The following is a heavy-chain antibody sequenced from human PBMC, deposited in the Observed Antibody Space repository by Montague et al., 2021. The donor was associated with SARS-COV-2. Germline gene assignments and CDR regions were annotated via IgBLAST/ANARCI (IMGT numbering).Heavy chain of an antibody. J-gene: IGHJ3*02. CDR3: ARGSGWMGNAFDI. CDR1: GGSISSYY. CDR2: IYYSGST. Sequence: SETLSLTRTLSGGSISSYYWSWIRQPPGKGLEWIGCIYYSGSTNXNPSLKSRVTISVDTSKNQFSLKLSSVTAADTAVYYCARGSGWMGNAFDIWGQGTMVTVSS. V-gene: IGHV4-59*01. D-gene: IGHD6-19*01.